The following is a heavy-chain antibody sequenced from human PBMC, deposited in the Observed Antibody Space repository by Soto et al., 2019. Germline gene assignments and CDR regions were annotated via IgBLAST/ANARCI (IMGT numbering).Heavy chain of an antibody. CDR3: ARERTVTTPPDY. CDR2: ISSSSSYI. CDR1: GFNFSSYS. Sequence: EVQLVESGGGLVKPGGSLRLSCAASGFNFSSYSMNWVRQAPGKGLEWVSSISSSSSYIYYADSVKGRFTISRDNAKNSLYLQMNSLRAEDTAVYYCARERTVTTPPDYRGQGTLVTVSS. D-gene: IGHD4-4*01. V-gene: IGHV3-21*01. J-gene: IGHJ4*02.